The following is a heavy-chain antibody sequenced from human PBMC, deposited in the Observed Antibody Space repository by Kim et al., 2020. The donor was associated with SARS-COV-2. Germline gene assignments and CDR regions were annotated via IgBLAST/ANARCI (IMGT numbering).Heavy chain of an antibody. CDR2: ISSSGSTI. V-gene: IGHV3-48*03. CDR3: ARGEDIVAVYYFDY. CDR1: GFTFSSYE. J-gene: IGHJ4*02. D-gene: IGHD5-12*01. Sequence: GGSLRLSCAASGFTFSSYEMNWVRQAPGKGLEWVSYISSSGSTIYYADSVKGRFTISRDNAKNSLYLQMNSLRAEDTAVYYCARGEDIVAVYYFDYWGQGTLVTVSS.